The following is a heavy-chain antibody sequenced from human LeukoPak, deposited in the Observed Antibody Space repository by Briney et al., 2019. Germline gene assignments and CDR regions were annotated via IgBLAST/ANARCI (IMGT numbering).Heavy chain of an antibody. CDR3: ARRRDGYNFDY. CDR2: ICHSGST. CDR1: GGSISSGGYS. V-gene: IGHV4-30-2*01. Sequence: SQTLSLTCAVSGGSISSGGYSWSWIRQPPGKGLEWIGYICHSGSTYYNPSLKSRVTISVDRSKNQFSLKLSSVTAADTAVYYCARRRDGYNFDYWGQGTLVTVSS. D-gene: IGHD5-24*01. J-gene: IGHJ4*02.